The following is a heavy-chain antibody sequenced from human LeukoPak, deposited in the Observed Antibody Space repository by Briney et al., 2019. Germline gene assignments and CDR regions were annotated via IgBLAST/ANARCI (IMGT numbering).Heavy chain of an antibody. CDR1: GFTFSSYE. J-gene: IGHJ6*03. V-gene: IGHV3-48*03. D-gene: IGHD3-22*01. Sequence: PGGSLRLSCAASGFTFSSYEMNWVRQAPGKGLEWVSYISSSGSTIYYADSVKGRFTISRDNAKNSLYLQMNSLRAEDTAVYYCARGAYYDSSGSFMYVWGKGTTVTVSS. CDR3: ARGAYYDSSGSFMYV. CDR2: ISSSGSTI.